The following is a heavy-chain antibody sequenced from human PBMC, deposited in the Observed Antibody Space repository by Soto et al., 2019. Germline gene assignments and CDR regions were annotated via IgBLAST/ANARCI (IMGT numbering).Heavy chain of an antibody. CDR1: GYTFTSHY. D-gene: IGHD2-21*01. CDR2: IDCSGSGT. V-gene: IGHV1-46*01. CDR3: ARGPGGQLHYDYYGMDV. Sequence: QVQLMQSGAEVKKPGASVKVSCKASGYTFTSHYIHWVRQAPGQGLEWMGIIDCSGSGTIYAPKFQGRVTMTRDTSTTTVSMDLSRLRSYDTAVYYCARGPGGQLHYDYYGMDVWGQGTTVTVSS. J-gene: IGHJ6*02.